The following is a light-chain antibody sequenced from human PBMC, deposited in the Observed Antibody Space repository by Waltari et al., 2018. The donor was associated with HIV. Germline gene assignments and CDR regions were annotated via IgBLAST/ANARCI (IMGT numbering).Light chain of an antibody. Sequence: QLVLTQSPSASAYLGASVQLTCTLSSGHSSYAIAWHQQQPEKGPRYLMKLNSDGSHSKGDGIPDRFSGSSSGAQRYLTISSLQSEDEADYYCQTWGTGIQLFGGGTKLTVL. J-gene: IGLJ2*01. CDR2: LNSDGSH. CDR3: QTWGTGIQL. CDR1: SGHSSYA. V-gene: IGLV4-69*01.